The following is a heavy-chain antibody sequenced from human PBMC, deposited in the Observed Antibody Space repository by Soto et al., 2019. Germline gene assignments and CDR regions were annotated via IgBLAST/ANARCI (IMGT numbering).Heavy chain of an antibody. Sequence: PGGSLGLSGAASGFTFSSYAMSWVRQAPGKGLEWVSAISGSGGSTYYADSVKGRFTISRDNSENTLFLKMNSLRAEDTAVYYCATRRDAYDFYYPMDVWGQGTTVTVSS. CDR1: GFTFSSYA. CDR2: ISGSGGST. V-gene: IGHV3-23*01. J-gene: IGHJ6*02. CDR3: ATRRDAYDFYYPMDV.